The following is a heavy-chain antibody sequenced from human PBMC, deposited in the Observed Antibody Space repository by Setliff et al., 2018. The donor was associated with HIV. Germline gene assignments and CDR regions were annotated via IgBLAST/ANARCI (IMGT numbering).Heavy chain of an antibody. V-gene: IGHV4-4*07. Sequence: KPSETLSLTCTVSGGSISRYYWSWIRQPAGKGLEWIGRIYSSGSTNYNPSLKSRVTMSLDTSKNQFSLKLSSVTAADTAMYYCARVSYYDKKGISFYYYYMDVWGKGTTVTVSS. CDR2: IYSSGST. J-gene: IGHJ6*03. CDR1: GGSISRYY. D-gene: IGHD3-22*01. CDR3: ARVSYYDKKGISFYYYYMDV.